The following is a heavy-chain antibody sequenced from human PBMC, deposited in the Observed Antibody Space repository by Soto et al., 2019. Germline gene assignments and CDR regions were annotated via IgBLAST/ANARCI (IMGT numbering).Heavy chain of an antibody. CDR2: VYYTGST. J-gene: IGHJ4*02. CDR1: GGSINSDEYY. Sequence: QVLLQESGPGLVKPSQTLSLTCSVSGGSINSDEYYWSWIRQPPGGGLEWIGYVYYTGSTSYSPSLKSRLTISVDTSKNQFSLRLNSVSAADTAVYYCARDRSNSPDLFDSWGQGTLVTVSS. CDR3: ARDRSNSPDLFDS. D-gene: IGHD1-1*01. V-gene: IGHV4-30-4*01.